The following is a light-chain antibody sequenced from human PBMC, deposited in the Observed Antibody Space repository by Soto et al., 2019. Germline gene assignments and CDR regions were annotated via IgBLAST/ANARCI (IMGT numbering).Light chain of an antibody. CDR2: DAS. V-gene: IGKV1-5*01. CDR1: QNISHD. J-gene: IGKJ4*01. CDR3: QQYNSYSAHGLT. Sequence: DIPMTQSPSSLRASVGDRVTITCRASQNISHDLAWYQQKPGKAPKFLIYDASALQGGVPSRFSGSGSGTKFTLIISSLQPDDFATYYCQQYNSYSAHGLTFGGGTKVGIK.